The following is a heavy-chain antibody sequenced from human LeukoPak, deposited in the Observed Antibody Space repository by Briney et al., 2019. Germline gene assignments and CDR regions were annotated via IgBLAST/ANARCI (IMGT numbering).Heavy chain of an antibody. J-gene: IGHJ3*02. CDR1: GGSVSSRSHY. Sequence: SSETLSLTCSVSGGSVSSRSHYWSWIRQSPGKGLEWIGYIYYSGSTNYNPSLTSRVTMSVDTSKNQFSLKLTSVTAADTAVYYCARPTPATSDAFDIWGQGTMVTVSS. CDR3: ARPTPATSDAFDI. CDR2: IYYSGST. V-gene: IGHV4-61*01.